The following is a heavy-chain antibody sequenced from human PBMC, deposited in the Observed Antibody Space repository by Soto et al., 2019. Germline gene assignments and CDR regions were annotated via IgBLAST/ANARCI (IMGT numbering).Heavy chain of an antibody. Sequence: EVQLVESGGGLVQPGGSLRLSCAASGFTFSSYSMNWVRQAPGKGLEWIAYISSSGGAILYADSVRGRFTISRDDAKNSLYLQMNSLRDEDTAVYYCARGKIAVPGTQYYGLDVWGQGTTVTVSS. CDR3: ARGKIAVPGTQYYGLDV. J-gene: IGHJ6*02. V-gene: IGHV3-48*02. D-gene: IGHD6-19*01. CDR1: GFTFSSYS. CDR2: ISSSGGAI.